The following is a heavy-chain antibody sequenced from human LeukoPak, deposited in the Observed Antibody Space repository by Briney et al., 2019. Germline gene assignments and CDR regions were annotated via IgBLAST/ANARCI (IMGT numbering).Heavy chain of an antibody. J-gene: IGHJ4*02. CDR1: GFTFDDYT. Sequence: GGSLRLSCAASGFTFDDYTMHWVRQAPGKGLEWLSLISWDGGSTYYADSVKGRFTISRDNSKNTLYLQVNSLRAEDTAVYYCARRAGAYSHPYDYWGQGTLVTVSS. CDR3: ARRAGAYSHPYDY. D-gene: IGHD4/OR15-4a*01. CDR2: ISWDGGST. V-gene: IGHV3-43*01.